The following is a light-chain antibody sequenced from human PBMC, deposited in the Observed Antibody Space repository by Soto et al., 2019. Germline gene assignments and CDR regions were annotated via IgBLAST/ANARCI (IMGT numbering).Light chain of an antibody. J-gene: IGLJ1*01. Sequence: QSVLTQPPSASGTPGQRVTISCSGSSSNIGINTVTWYQQLPGTAPKLLIHTNDQRPSGVPDRLSGSKSGTSASLAISGLQSEDEADYYCAAWDDSLNGYVFGTGTKLTVL. CDR3: AAWDDSLNGYV. CDR2: TND. CDR1: SSNIGINT. V-gene: IGLV1-44*01.